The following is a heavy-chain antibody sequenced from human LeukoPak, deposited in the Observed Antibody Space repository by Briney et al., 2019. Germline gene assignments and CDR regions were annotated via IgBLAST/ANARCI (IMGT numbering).Heavy chain of an antibody. D-gene: IGHD6-6*01. CDR2: MNPNSGNT. CDR1: GYTFTGYD. J-gene: IGHJ6*02. V-gene: IGHV1-8*01. Sequence: ASVKVSCKASGYTFTGYDINWVRQATGQGLEWMGWMNPNSGNTGYAQKFRGRVTMTRNTSISTAYMELSSLRSEDTAVYCCARSYSSSSYYGMDVWGQGTTVAVSS. CDR3: ARSYSSSSYYGMDV.